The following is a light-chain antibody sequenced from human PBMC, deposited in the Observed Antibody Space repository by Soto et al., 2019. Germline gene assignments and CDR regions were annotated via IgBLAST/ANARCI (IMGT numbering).Light chain of an antibody. CDR1: SXDGGGYNY. J-gene: IGLJ1*01. Sequence: QSVLTQPASVSGSPGQSITISCTGTSXDGGGYNYVSWYQQHPCKAPKLMIFEVSSRPPGVSNRFSGSKSGNTASLPISGPQAEDEADYYCSSYTSSSTYVFGTGTKVTVL. CDR2: EVS. V-gene: IGLV2-14*01. CDR3: SSYTSSSTYV.